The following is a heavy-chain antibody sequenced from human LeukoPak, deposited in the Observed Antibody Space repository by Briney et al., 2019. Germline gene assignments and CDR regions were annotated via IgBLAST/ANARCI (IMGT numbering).Heavy chain of an antibody. V-gene: IGHV1-69*13. CDR1: GGTFSSYA. J-gene: IGHJ6*03. CDR3: ARAFYYGSGSYYGHHYYYYMDV. CDR2: IIPIFGTA. D-gene: IGHD3-10*01. Sequence: SVKVSCKASGGTFSSYAISWVRQAPGQGLEWMGGIIPIFGTANYAQKFQGRVTITADESTGTAYMELSSLRSEDTAVYYCARAFYYGSGSYYGHHYYYYMDVWGKGTTVTISS.